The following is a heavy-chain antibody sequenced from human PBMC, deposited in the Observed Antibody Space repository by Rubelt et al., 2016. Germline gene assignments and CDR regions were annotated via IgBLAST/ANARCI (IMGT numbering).Heavy chain of an antibody. V-gene: IGHV1-2*04. CDR3: ATHGGSYYGGVFDY. CDR2: INPNSGGT. J-gene: IGHJ4*02. D-gene: IGHD1-26*01. CDR1: GYTFTGYY. Sequence: KASGYTFTGYYMHWVRQAPGQGLEWMGWINPNSGGTNYAQKFQGWVTMTRDTSISTAYMELSRLRSDDTAVYYCATHGGSYYGGVFDYWGQGTLVTVSS.